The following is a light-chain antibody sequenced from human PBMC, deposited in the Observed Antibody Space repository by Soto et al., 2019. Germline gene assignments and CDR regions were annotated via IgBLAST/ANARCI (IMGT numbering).Light chain of an antibody. CDR2: AAS. CDR1: QDISSW. J-gene: IGKJ4*01. V-gene: IGKV1-12*01. CDR3: QQTSSFPLT. Sequence: DIQMTQSPSSVSASVGDRVTITCRASQDISSWLAWYQQKPGKAPKLLIYAASSLQSGVPSRFSGSASGTDFTLTINTLQPEDFATYYCQQTSSFPLTLGGGTKVDIK.